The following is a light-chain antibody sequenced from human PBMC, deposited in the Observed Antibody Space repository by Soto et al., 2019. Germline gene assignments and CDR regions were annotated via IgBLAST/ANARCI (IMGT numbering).Light chain of an antibody. CDR3: QQANSFPWT. CDR2: AAS. CDR1: QGIGSW. V-gene: IGKV1-12*01. Sequence: DIQMTQSPSSVSASVGDRVTITCRASQGIGSWLAWYQQKPGKAPNLLIYAASSLQSGVPSRFSGSGSGTDFALTISSLQPADFATYYCQQANSFPWTFGQGTKVEIK. J-gene: IGKJ1*01.